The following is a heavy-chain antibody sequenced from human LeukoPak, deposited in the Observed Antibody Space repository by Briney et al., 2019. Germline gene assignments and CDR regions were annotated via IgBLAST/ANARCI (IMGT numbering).Heavy chain of an antibody. CDR2: ISYDGSNK. Sequence: GGSLRLSCAASGFTFSSYGMLWVRQAPGKGLEWVAVISYDGSNKYYADSVKGRFTISRDNSKNTLYLQMNSLRAEDTAVYYCAKAPPSMVRGEEYYGMDVWGQGTTVTVSS. D-gene: IGHD3-10*01. V-gene: IGHV3-30*18. CDR1: GFTFSSYG. J-gene: IGHJ6*02. CDR3: AKAPPSMVRGEEYYGMDV.